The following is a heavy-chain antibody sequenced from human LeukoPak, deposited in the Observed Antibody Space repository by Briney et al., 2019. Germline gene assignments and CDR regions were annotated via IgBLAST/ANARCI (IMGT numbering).Heavy chain of an antibody. Sequence: GGSLRLSCAASGFTFISYAMTWVRQAPGKGLEWVSGITAGGDNTFYADSVKGRFTISRDNSKNTLYLQTDSLRAEDTAVYYCAKGHYPDASCAGDCYYSYWGQGTLVTVSS. CDR2: ITAGGDNT. CDR1: GFTFISYA. V-gene: IGHV3-23*01. J-gene: IGHJ4*02. D-gene: IGHD2-21*02. CDR3: AKGHYPDASCAGDCYYSY.